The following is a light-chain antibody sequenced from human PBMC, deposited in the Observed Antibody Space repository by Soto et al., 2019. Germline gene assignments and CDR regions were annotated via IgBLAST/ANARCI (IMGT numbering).Light chain of an antibody. CDR2: DAS. CDR1: QSVRSS. Sequence: EIVLTQSPATLSLSPGERATLSCRASQSVRSSLAWYQQKTDQAPRLLIYDASNRATGIPARFSGSGSGKAFTLPISRLEPEDFAVYYCQQRSAWPVTFGPGTKVDSK. J-gene: IGKJ3*01. CDR3: QQRSAWPVT. V-gene: IGKV3-11*01.